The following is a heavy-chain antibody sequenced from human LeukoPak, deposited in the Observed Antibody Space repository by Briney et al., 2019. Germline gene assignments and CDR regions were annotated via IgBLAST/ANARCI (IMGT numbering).Heavy chain of an antibody. Sequence: SETLSLTCTVSGGSISGFYWSWIRQPPGKGLEWIGYIYYSGSTNYNPSLKSRVTLSVDTSKNQFSLKLTSVTAADTAVYCCARRSGYDRFDPWSQGTLVTVSS. CDR1: GGSISGFY. J-gene: IGHJ5*02. CDR3: ARRSGYDRFDP. D-gene: IGHD5-12*01. V-gene: IGHV4-59*01. CDR2: IYYSGST.